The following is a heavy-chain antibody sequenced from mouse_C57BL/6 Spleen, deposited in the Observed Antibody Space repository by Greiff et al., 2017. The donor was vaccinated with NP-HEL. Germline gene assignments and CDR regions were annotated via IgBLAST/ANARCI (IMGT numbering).Heavy chain of an antibody. V-gene: IGHV5-4*01. J-gene: IGHJ1*03. CDR2: ISDGGSYT. CDR1: GFTFSSYA. D-gene: IGHD1-1*01. CDR3: ARVHGSSYWYFDV. Sequence: EVQRVESGGGLVKPGGSLKLSCAASGFTFSSYAMSWVRQTPEKRLEWVATISDGGSYTYYPDNVKGRFTISRDNAKNNLYLQMSHLKSEDTAMYYCARVHGSSYWYFDVWGTGTTVTVSS.